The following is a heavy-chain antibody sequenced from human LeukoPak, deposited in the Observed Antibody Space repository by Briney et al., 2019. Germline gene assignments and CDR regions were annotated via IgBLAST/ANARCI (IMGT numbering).Heavy chain of an antibody. CDR1: GDSLTSRAYY. CDR2: IYHSGST. Sequence: SQTLSLTCNVSGDSLTSRAYYWSWIRQHPGTGLEWIGYIYHSGSTYYNPSLMTRVSMSVDTSKNQFSLKLTSVTAADSAAYYCARDMFVGGLDVWGKGTTVTVSS. CDR3: ARDMFVGGLDV. J-gene: IGHJ6*04. D-gene: IGHD3-16*01. V-gene: IGHV4-31*03.